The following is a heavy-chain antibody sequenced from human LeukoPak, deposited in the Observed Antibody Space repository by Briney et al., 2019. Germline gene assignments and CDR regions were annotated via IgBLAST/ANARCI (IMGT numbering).Heavy chain of an antibody. V-gene: IGHV4-4*02. D-gene: IGHD1-26*01. CDR3: SRESGAFCPFGY. CDR2: ISLTGET. Sequence: TSETLSLTCDVSGGSIRSTNWWSWVRQPPRQGLEWIGEISLTGETNYNPSLNGRVTMSLDKSRNQLSLKLTSVTAADTAIYYCSRESGAFCPFGYWGQGTLVIVPP. CDR1: GGSIRSTNW. J-gene: IGHJ4*02.